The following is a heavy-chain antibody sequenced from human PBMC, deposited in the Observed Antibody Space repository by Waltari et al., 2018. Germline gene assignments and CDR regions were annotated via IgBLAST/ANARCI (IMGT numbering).Heavy chain of an antibody. CDR2: IKKDGSEE. J-gene: IGHJ3*02. CDR1: GFTLGSYW. D-gene: IGHD3-22*01. Sequence: EVKLVGYGGGLVQPGGYLGRPLAASGFTLGSYWMSWVRQAPGKGLEWVANIKKDGSEEYYVDSVRGRFTISRDNAKNSLYLQMNSLRPEDTAVYYCARDQWFAFDIWGQGTMVTVSS. V-gene: IGHV3-7*01. CDR3: ARDQWFAFDI.